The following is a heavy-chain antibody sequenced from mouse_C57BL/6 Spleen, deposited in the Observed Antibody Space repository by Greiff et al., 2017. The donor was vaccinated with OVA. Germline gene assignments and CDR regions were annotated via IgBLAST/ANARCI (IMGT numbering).Heavy chain of an antibody. CDR3: TRSDYGTRFAY. D-gene: IGHD1-1*01. CDR2: IYPGNSDN. CDR1: GYTFTSYW. V-gene: IGHV1-5*01. J-gene: IGHJ3*01. Sequence: EVQLQQSGPVLARPGASVKMSCKTSGYTFTSYWMHWVKQRPGQGLEWIGAIYPGNSDNSYNQKFKGKAKLTAVTSASTAYMELSSLTTEDSAVYYCTRSDYGTRFAYWGQGTLVTVSA.